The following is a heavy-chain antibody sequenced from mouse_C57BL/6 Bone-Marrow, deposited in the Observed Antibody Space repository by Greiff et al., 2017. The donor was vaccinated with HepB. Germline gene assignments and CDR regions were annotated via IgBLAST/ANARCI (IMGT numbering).Heavy chain of an antibody. Sequence: VQLQQSGAELARPGDSVKLSCKASGYTFTSYGISWVKQRTGQGLEWIGEIYPRSGNTYYNEKFKGKATLTADKSSSTAYMELRSLTSEDSAVYFCAFYYSNYYYAMDYWGQGTSVTVSS. D-gene: IGHD2-5*01. CDR3: AFYYSNYYYAMDY. CDR1: GYTFTSYG. CDR2: IYPRSGNT. J-gene: IGHJ4*01. V-gene: IGHV1-81*01.